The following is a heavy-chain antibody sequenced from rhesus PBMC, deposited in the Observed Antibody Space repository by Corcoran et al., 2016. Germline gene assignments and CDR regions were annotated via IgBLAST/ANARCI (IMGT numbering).Heavy chain of an antibody. CDR1: GYSFTSYW. CDR3: ARGELDY. V-gene: IGHV5-20*01. Sequence: EVQLVQSGAEVKRPGESLKISCKTSGYSFTSYWISWVRQMPGKGLEWMGAIDPSDSDTTYDPALQGQVTSSADRSISTAYLKWSRLKAPDTATYYRARGELDYWGQGVLVTVSS. J-gene: IGHJ4*01. CDR2: IDPSDSDT.